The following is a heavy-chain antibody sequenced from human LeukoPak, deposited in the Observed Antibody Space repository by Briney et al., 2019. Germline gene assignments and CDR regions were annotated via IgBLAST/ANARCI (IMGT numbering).Heavy chain of an antibody. J-gene: IGHJ4*02. D-gene: IGHD3-16*01. V-gene: IGHV3-9*01. CDR1: GFTFDDYA. CDR2: ISWNSGSI. CDR3: AKDMDQGEGLDY. Sequence: GRSLRLSCAASGFTFDDYAMHWVRQAPGKGLEWVSGISWNSGSIGYADSVKGRFTISRDNAKNSLYLQMNSLRAEDTALYYCAKDMDQGEGLDYWGQGTLVTVSS.